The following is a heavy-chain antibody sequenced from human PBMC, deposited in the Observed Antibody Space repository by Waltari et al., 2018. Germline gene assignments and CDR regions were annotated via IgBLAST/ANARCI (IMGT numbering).Heavy chain of an antibody. V-gene: IGHV3-21*01. D-gene: IGHD1-26*01. J-gene: IGHJ3*02. CDR1: GSTCSRYS. CDR3: ARASGSYEAFDI. Sequence: EVQLLASGGVLVKPGWSLRRYCTASGSTCSRYSLYWLLQAPGKGLEWVSSMSSSSSYIYYADSVKGRFTISRDNAKNSLYLQMNSLRAEDTAVYYCARASGSYEAFDIWGQGTMVTVSS. CDR2: MSSSSSYI.